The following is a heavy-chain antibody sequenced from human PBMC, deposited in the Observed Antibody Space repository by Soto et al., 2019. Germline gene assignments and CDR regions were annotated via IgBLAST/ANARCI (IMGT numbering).Heavy chain of an antibody. CDR2: ISSSSSYI. J-gene: IGHJ4*02. CDR3: AGDRQELAVATVPFDY. CDR1: GFTFSSYS. V-gene: IGHV3-21*01. D-gene: IGHD6-19*01. Sequence: GGSLRLSCAASGFTFSSYSMNWVRQAPGKGLEWVSSISSSSSYIYYADSVKGRFTISRDNAKNSLYLQMNSLRAEDTAVYYCAGDRQELAVATVPFDYWGQGTLVTVSS.